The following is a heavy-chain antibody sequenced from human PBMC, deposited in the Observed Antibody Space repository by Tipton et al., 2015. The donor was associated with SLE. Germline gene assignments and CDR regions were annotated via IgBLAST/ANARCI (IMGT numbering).Heavy chain of an antibody. CDR2: IYSSGRT. J-gene: IGHJ3*02. CDR3: ARRGWVDAFDS. Sequence: TLSLTCTVSGGAISTFYWSWIRQSAGKGLEWIGRIYSSGRTNYNPSLKSRVTMSVDTSRKQFSLKLTSVTAADTAVYYCARRGWVDAFDSWGPATMVIVS. D-gene: IGHD6-19*01. V-gene: IGHV4-4*07. CDR1: GGAISTFY.